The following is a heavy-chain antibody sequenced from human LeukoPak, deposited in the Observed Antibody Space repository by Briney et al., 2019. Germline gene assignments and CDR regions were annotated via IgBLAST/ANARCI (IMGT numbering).Heavy chain of an antibody. CDR2: TYYSAST. D-gene: IGHD3-9*01. Sequence: SENLSLNCTVSGGSISSYYWRWIRQPPGKGLEWNVYTYYSASTNYNASLKSRVTISVDTSKNQFSLKLSSVTAADTAVYYCARAYDIGAFDIWGQGTMVTVSS. CDR3: ARAYDIGAFDI. J-gene: IGHJ3*02. V-gene: IGHV4-59*01. CDR1: GGSISSYY.